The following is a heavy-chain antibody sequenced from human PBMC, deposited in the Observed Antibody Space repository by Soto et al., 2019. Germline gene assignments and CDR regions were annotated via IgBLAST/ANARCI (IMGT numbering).Heavy chain of an antibody. CDR2: IKQDGSAK. Sequence: EVQLVESGGGLVQPGGSLRLSCAASGFTFSSYWMSWVRQAPGKGLEWLANIKQDGSAKYYVDSVKGRFTISRDNAKNSLYLQMTSLRAEDTAVYYCARDLPSGIVGATGFDHWGQGTLVTVSS. V-gene: IGHV3-7*03. J-gene: IGHJ5*02. CDR1: GFTFSSYW. CDR3: ARDLPSGIVGATGFDH. D-gene: IGHD1-26*01.